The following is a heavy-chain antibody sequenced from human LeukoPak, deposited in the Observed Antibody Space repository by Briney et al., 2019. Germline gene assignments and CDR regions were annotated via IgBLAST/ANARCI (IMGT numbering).Heavy chain of an antibody. CDR1: GYSISSGYY. CDR3: AREAHYYGSGPGDY. Sequence: SETLSLTCTVSGYSISSGYYWGWIRQPPGKGLEWIESIYHSGSTYYNPSLKSRVNISVDTSKNQFSLKLSSVTAADTAVYYCAREAHYYGSGPGDYWGQGTLVTVSS. J-gene: IGHJ4*02. CDR2: IYHSGST. D-gene: IGHD3-10*01. V-gene: IGHV4-38-2*02.